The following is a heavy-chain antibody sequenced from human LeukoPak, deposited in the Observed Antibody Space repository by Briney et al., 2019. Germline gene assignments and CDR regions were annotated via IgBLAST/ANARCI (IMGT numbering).Heavy chain of an antibody. J-gene: IGHJ6*03. Sequence: SETLSLTCAVYGGSFSGYYWSWIRQPPGKGLEWIREINHSGSTNYNPSLKSRVTISVDTSKNQFSLKLSSVTAADTAVYYCASLRGPRYYYYYMDVWGKGTTVTVSS. V-gene: IGHV4-34*01. CDR3: ASLRGPRYYYYYMDV. CDR2: INHSGST. CDR1: GGSFSGYY. D-gene: IGHD3-10*01.